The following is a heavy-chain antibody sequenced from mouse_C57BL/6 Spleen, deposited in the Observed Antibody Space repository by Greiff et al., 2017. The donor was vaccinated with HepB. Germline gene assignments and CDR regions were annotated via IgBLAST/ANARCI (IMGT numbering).Heavy chain of an antibody. CDR3: ARIYDGYYPAWFAY. D-gene: IGHD2-3*01. J-gene: IGHJ3*01. CDR1: GYTFTDYN. Sequence: EVKLQESGPELVKPGASVKIPCKASGYTFTDYNMDWVKQSHGKSLEWIGDINPNNGGTIYNQKFKGKATLTVDKSSSTAYMELRSLTSEDTAVYYCARIYDGYYPAWFAYWGQGTLVTVSA. V-gene: IGHV1-18*01. CDR2: INPNNGGT.